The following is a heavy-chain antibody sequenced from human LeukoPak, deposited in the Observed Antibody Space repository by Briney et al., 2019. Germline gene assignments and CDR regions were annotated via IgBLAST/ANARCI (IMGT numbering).Heavy chain of an antibody. V-gene: IGHV3-7*01. J-gene: IGHJ4*02. CDR3: ARDYYASGSFDY. CDR1: GITFRRFW. D-gene: IGHD3-10*01. Sequence: GGSLRLSCAASGITFRRFWMSWVRQAPGKGLEWVAHIKKDGSEQFCVDSVKGRFSVSRDNARNTLYLQIESLRVEDTAVYYSARDYYASGSFDYWGQGILVTVSS. CDR2: IKKDGSEQ.